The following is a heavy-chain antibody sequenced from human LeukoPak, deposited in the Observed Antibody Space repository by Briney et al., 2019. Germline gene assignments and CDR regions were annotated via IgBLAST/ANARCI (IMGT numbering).Heavy chain of an antibody. CDR2: INGSGGST. CDR3: AKAIAARLSGSQPDY. V-gene: IGHV3-23*01. D-gene: IGHD6-6*01. Sequence: GASLRLSCAASGFTFSSYAMSWVRQAPGKGLEWVSSINGSGGSTYYADSVQGRFTISRDNSKNTPYLQLNSLRAEDTAVYYCAKAIAARLSGSQPDYWGQGTLVTVSS. CDR1: GFTFSSYA. J-gene: IGHJ4*02.